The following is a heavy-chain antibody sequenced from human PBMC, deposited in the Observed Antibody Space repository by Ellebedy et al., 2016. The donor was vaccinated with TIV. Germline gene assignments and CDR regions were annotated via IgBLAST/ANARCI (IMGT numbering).Heavy chain of an antibody. J-gene: IGHJ3*02. CDR1: GFSFRSYW. Sequence: GESLKISCGASGFSFRSYWMTWVRQAPGKGLEWVANIKQDGSEKYYVDSVKGRFNISRDNAKNSLYLHLNSLRAEDTGMYYCATDGSYGDYLSPTHAFVIWGQGTMVTVSS. CDR3: ATDGSYGDYLSPTHAFVI. D-gene: IGHD4-17*01. V-gene: IGHV3-7*01. CDR2: IKQDGSEK.